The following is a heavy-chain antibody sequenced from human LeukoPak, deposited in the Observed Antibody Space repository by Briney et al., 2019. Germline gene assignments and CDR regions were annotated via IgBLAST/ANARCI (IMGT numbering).Heavy chain of an antibody. D-gene: IGHD3-22*01. CDR2: IRSKAYGRTT. Sequence: PGGSLRLSCTASGFTFGDYAMSWVRHAPGKGLEGVGFIRSKAYGRTTEYAACVNGRFTISRDDTKSIAHLQMNSLRAEDTAVYYCARDHPSVVVICRYYMDVWGKGTTVTVSS. V-gene: IGHV3-49*04. CDR3: ARDHPSVVVICRYYMDV. CDR1: GFTFGDYA. J-gene: IGHJ6*03.